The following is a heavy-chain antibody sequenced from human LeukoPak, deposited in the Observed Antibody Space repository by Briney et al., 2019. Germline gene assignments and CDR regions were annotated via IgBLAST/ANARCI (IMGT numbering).Heavy chain of an antibody. V-gene: IGHV3-33*08. CDR2: IWYDGSNK. D-gene: IGHD3/OR15-3a*01. CDR1: GFSFSSFG. J-gene: IGHJ4*02. Sequence: GGSLRLSCVASGFSFSSFGIHWVRQAPGKGLEWVAVIWYDGSNKYYADSVKGRFTISRDISKNTLYLQMNSLRAEDTAVYYCARHKDWTFDYWGQGTLVTVSS. CDR3: ARHKDWTFDY.